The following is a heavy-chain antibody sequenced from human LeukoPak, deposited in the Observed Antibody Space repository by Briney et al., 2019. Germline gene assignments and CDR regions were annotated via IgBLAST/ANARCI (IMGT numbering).Heavy chain of an antibody. J-gene: IGHJ4*02. V-gene: IGHV4-34*01. CDR1: GGSFSGYY. D-gene: IGHD3-10*01. CDR3: ARHAVLWFGEPIDY. Sequence: PSETLSLTCAVYGGSFSGYYWNWIRQPPGKGLEWIGEINHSGSTNYIPSLKSRVTISVDTSKNQFSLKLSSVTAADTAVYYCARHAVLWFGEPIDYWGQGTLVTVSS. CDR2: INHSGST.